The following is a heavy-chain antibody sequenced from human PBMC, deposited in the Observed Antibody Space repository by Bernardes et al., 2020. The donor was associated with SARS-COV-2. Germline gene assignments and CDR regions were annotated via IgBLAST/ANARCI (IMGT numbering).Heavy chain of an antibody. D-gene: IGHD3-16*02. CDR1: GYAFTSYD. CDR3: ARGMEYRLEDLSTNAFDP. CDR2: MNPNSGNR. J-gene: IGHJ3*01. V-gene: IGHV1-8*01. Sequence: ASVKVSCKASGYAFTSYDINWVRQATGQGLEWMGWMNPNSGNRGFAQKFQGRVTMTRDTSISTAYMELSNLRSEDTAVYYCARGMEYRLEDLSTNAFDPWGQGTMV.